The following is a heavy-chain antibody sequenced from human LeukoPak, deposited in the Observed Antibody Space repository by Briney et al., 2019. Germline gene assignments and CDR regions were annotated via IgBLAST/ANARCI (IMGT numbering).Heavy chain of an antibody. CDR1: GFTFSSYV. J-gene: IGHJ4*02. Sequence: GGSLRLSCAASGFTFSSYVMHWVRQAPGKGLEWVAIISYDGSNKYYADSVKGRFTISRDNSKNTLYLQMNSLRAEDTAVYYCAREKWPQGGPFDYWGQGTLVTVSS. V-gene: IGHV3-30*04. CDR2: ISYDGSNK. D-gene: IGHD5-12*01. CDR3: AREKWPQGGPFDY.